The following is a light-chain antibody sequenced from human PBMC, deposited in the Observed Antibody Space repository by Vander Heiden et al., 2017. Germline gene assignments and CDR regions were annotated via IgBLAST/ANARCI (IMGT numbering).Light chain of an antibody. J-gene: IGKJ4*01. Sequence: EIVLTQSPGTLSLSPGERATLSCRASQSVSSSYLAWYQQKPGPAPRLLIYGASSRATGIPDRFSGSGSGTDFTLTISRLEPEDFAVYYCQQDGSSPLTFGGGTKVXIK. CDR2: GAS. V-gene: IGKV3-20*01. CDR3: QQDGSSPLT. CDR1: QSVSSSY.